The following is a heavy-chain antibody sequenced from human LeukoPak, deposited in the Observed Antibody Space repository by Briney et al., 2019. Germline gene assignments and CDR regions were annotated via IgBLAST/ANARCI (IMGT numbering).Heavy chain of an antibody. D-gene: IGHD3-3*01. CDR3: AKDIGRFLEWLGFDP. V-gene: IGHV3-9*01. Sequence: GGSLRLSCAASGFTFDDYAMHWVRQAPGEGLEWVSGISWNSGSIGYADSVKGRFTISRDNAKNSLYLQMNSLRAEDTALYYCAKDIGRFLEWLGFDPWGQGTLVTVSS. J-gene: IGHJ5*02. CDR2: ISWNSGSI. CDR1: GFTFDDYA.